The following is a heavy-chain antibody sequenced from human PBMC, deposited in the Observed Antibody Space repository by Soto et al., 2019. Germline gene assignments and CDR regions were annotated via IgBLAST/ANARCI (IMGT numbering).Heavy chain of an antibody. V-gene: IGHV3-53*01. CDR3: ASAGFGTGNFDY. J-gene: IGHJ4*02. CDR2: IYSGGST. D-gene: IGHD3-9*01. Sequence: GVLRLSCAASGFTVSSNYMSWVRQAPGKGLEWVSVIYSGGSTYYADSVKGRFTISRDNSENTLYLQMNSLRAEDTAVYYCASAGFGTGNFDYWGQGTLVTVSS. CDR1: GFTVSSNY.